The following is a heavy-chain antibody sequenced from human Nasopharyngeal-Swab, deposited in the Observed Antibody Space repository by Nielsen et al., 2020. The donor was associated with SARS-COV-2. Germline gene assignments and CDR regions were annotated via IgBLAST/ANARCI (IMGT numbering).Heavy chain of an antibody. Sequence: GESLKISCAAFGFTLSDYAMHWVRQAQGKGLEWVALLSYDGSKRYFADSMKGRFSISRDNIKNILYLQMDSLRADDTAVYYCAKDHFYDSGSYDRLYFDFWGQGTLVTVSS. V-gene: IGHV3-30*18. CDR2: LSYDGSKR. CDR1: GFTLSDYA. D-gene: IGHD3-10*01. J-gene: IGHJ4*02. CDR3: AKDHFYDSGSYDRLYFDF.